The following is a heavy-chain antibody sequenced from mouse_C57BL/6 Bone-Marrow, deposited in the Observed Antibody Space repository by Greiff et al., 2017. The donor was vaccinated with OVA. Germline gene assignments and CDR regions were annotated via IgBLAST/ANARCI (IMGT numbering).Heavy chain of an antibody. CDR3: ALIYYGNPYYAMDY. J-gene: IGHJ4*01. V-gene: IGHV8-8*01. CDR2: IWWDDDK. D-gene: IGHD2-1*01. Sequence: QVTLKVCGPGILQPSQTLSLTCSFSGFSLSTFGMGVGWIRQPSGKGLEWLAHIWWDDDKYYNPALKSRLTISKDTSKNQVFLKIANVDTADTATYYCALIYYGNPYYAMDYWGQGTSVTVSS. CDR1: GFSLSTFGMG.